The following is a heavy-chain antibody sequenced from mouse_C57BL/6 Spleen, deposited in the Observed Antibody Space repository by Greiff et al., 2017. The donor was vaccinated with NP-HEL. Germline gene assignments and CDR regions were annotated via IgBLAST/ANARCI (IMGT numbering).Heavy chain of an antibody. V-gene: IGHV1-4*01. Sequence: VQLQQSGAELARPGASVKMSCKASGYTFTSYTMHWVKQRPGQGLEWIGYINPSSGYTKYNQKFKDKATLTADKSSSTAYMQLSSLTSEDSAVYYCVDGYSFAYWGQGTLVTVSA. CDR3: VDGYSFAY. J-gene: IGHJ3*01. CDR1: GYTFTSYT. CDR2: INPSSGYT. D-gene: IGHD2-3*01.